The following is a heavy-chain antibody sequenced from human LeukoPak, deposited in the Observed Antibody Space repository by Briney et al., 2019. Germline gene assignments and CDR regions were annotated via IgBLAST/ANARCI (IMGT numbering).Heavy chain of an antibody. V-gene: IGHV3-21*01. CDR1: GFTFSCYS. CDR2: ISSSRSYI. CDR3: AGYDFSSGCFDY. Sequence: GGSLRLSCAASGFTFSCYSMNWLRQAPGKGLEGVSSISSSRSYIYYADSEKGRFTISRDNANNSLYLQTNSLRSKDTAVHYCAGYDFSSGCFDYSGQGTLVTVSS. D-gene: IGHD3-3*01. J-gene: IGHJ4*02.